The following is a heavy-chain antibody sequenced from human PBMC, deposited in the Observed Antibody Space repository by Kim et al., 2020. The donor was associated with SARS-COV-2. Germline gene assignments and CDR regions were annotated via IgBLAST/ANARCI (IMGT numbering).Heavy chain of an antibody. Sequence: GGSLRLSCAASGFTFSSYWMSWVRQAPGKGLEWVANIKQDGSEKYYVDSVKGRFTISRDNAKNSLYLQMNSLRAEDTAVYYCARDRGGWYAYDAFDIWGQGTMVTVSS. CDR3: ARDRGGWYAYDAFDI. V-gene: IGHV3-7*01. CDR1: GFTFSSYW. D-gene: IGHD6-19*01. J-gene: IGHJ3*02. CDR2: IKQDGSEK.